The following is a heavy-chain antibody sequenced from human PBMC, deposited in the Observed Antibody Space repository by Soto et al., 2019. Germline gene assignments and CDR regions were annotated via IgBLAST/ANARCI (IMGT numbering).Heavy chain of an antibody. V-gene: IGHV3-23*01. Sequence: EVQLLESGGGLAQPGGSLRLSCAASGFTFSSYAMSWVRQAPGKGLEWVSAISGSGGSTYYADSVKGRFTISRDNSKNTLYLQMNSLRAEDTAVYYCAKDRGYSYGGFDYWGQGTLVTVSS. D-gene: IGHD5-18*01. CDR1: GFTFSSYA. CDR3: AKDRGYSYGGFDY. CDR2: ISGSGGST. J-gene: IGHJ4*02.